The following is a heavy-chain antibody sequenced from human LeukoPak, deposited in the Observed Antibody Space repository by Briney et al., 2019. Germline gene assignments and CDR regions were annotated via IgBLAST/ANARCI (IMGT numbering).Heavy chain of an antibody. J-gene: IGHJ3*02. CDR3: TRDRPEDFWSGHSPGPDAFDI. CDR2: IRSKAYGGTT. CDR1: GFTFGDYA. Sequence: GGSLRLSCTASGFTFGDYAMSWVRQAPGKGLEWVGFIRSKAYGGTTEYAASVKGRFTISRDDSKSIAYLQMNSLKTEDTAVYYCTRDRPEDFWSGHSPGPDAFDIWGQGTMVTVSS. V-gene: IGHV3-49*04. D-gene: IGHD3-3*01.